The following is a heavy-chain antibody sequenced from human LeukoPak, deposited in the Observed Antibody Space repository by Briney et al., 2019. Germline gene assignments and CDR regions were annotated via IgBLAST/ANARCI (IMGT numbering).Heavy chain of an antibody. CDR3: AKALRHFDWVLSVFDY. V-gene: IGHV3-9*01. CDR1: GFTFDDYA. CDR2: ISWNSGSI. J-gene: IGHJ4*02. D-gene: IGHD3-9*01. Sequence: GGSLRLPCAASGFTFDDYAMHWVRQAPGKGLEWVSGISWNSGSIGYADSVKGRFTISRDNAKNSLYLQMNSLRAEDTALYYCAKALRHFDWVLSVFDYWGQGTLVTVSS.